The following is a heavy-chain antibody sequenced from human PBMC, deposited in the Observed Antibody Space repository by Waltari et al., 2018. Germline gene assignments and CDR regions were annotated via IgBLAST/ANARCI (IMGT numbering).Heavy chain of an antibody. CDR3: ARRDYSGYDETFDH. Sequence: DVQLVQSGTEVKTPGESLTISCKGSGYSFTDYWIIWVRHKPGKGLEWMGRIDPNDSSNNYSPSFQGHVTMSTDKSTKTAYLQWSSLQASDTAIYYCARRDYSGYDETFDHWGQGTQVTVSS. D-gene: IGHD5-12*01. CDR1: GYSFTDYW. J-gene: IGHJ4*02. V-gene: IGHV5-10-1*03. CDR2: IDPNDSSN.